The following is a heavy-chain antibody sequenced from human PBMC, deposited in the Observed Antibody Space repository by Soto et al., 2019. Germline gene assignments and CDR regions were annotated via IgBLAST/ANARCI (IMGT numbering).Heavy chain of an antibody. CDR1: GFTFSSYG. D-gene: IGHD6-19*01. J-gene: IGHJ6*03. Sequence: GGSLRLSCAASGFTFSSYGMHWVRQAPGKGLEWVAVISYDGSNKYYADSVKGRFTISRDNSKNTLYLQMNSLRAEDTAVYYCAGHSPFRSGWGPGYYYYMDVWGKGTTVTVSS. CDR2: ISYDGSNK. V-gene: IGHV3-30*03. CDR3: AGHSPFRSGWGPGYYYYMDV.